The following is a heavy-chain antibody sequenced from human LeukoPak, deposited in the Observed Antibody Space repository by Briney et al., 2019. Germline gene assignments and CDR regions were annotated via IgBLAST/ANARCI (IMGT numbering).Heavy chain of an antibody. CDR1: GFTFSTYA. Sequence: GGSLRLSCAASGFTFSTYAMSWFRQAPGKGLEWVSSILGSGSATYADSVKGRFTVSRDNSKNTLYLHMNTLSAEDTAVYYCAKWAYYDFWSGHYKSHFDSWGQGTLVTVSP. CDR3: AKWAYYDFWSGHYKSHFDS. V-gene: IGHV3-23*01. J-gene: IGHJ4*02. CDR2: ILGSGSAT. D-gene: IGHD3-3*01.